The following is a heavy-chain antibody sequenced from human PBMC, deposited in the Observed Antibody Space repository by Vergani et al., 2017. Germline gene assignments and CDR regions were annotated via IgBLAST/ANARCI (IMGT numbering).Heavy chain of an antibody. Sequence: QLQLQESGPGLVKPSETLSLTCTVSGGSITSGAFYWGWIRQSPGKGLEWIGSIYYSENKFYNPSLESRVTLSIDTTKNQFSLKLKSVTAADTAVYYCARCFRDEGMIYGGTVENWFDPWGQGTLVTVSS. J-gene: IGHJ5*02. CDR1: GGSITSGAFY. D-gene: IGHD3-22*01. CDR2: IYYSENK. CDR3: ARCFRDEGMIYGGTVENWFDP. V-gene: IGHV4-39*01.